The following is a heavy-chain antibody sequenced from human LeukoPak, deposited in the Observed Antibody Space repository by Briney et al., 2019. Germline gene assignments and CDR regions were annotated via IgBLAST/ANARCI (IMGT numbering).Heavy chain of an antibody. CDR2: ISSSGSTI. Sequence: GGSLRLSCAASGFTVSSDEMNWVRQARGKGLEWVSYISSSGSTIYYADSVKGRFTISRDNAKNSLYLQMNSLRAEDTAVYYCAELGITMIGGVWGKGTTVTISS. CDR1: GFTVSSDE. CDR3: AELGITMIGGV. V-gene: IGHV3-48*03. J-gene: IGHJ6*04. D-gene: IGHD3-10*02.